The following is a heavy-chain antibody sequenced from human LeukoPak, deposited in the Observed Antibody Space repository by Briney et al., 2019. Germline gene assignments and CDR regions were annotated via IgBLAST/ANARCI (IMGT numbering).Heavy chain of an antibody. V-gene: IGHV1-46*01. CDR1: GYIYTSYY. Sequence: GVSAKLFCKASGYIYTSYYMHGARQPSGQGLEWMGIINPNGGSTSYAQKFQGRVTMTSDMSTSTVYMELSSLRSEDTAVDYCARKGHFQHWGQGTLVAVSS. CDR2: INPNGGST. J-gene: IGHJ1*01. CDR3: ARKGHFQH.